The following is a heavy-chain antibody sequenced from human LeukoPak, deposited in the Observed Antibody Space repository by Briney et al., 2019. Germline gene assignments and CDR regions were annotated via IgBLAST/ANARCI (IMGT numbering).Heavy chain of an antibody. V-gene: IGHV7-4-1*02. D-gene: IGHD6-19*01. CDR1: GYTITSYA. Sequence: ASVKVSCKASGYTITSYAMNWVRQAPGQGLEWMGWINTITGNPTYAQGFTGRFVFSLDTSVSTAYLQISSLKAEDTAVYYCARGGLAKPFDYWGQGTLVTVSS. CDR2: INTITGNP. J-gene: IGHJ4*02. CDR3: ARGGLAKPFDY.